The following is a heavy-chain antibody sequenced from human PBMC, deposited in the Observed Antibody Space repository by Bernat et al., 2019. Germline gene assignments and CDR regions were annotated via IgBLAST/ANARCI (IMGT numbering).Heavy chain of an antibody. CDR1: GYSFTSYW. D-gene: IGHD6-13*01. V-gene: IGHV5-51*01. CDR2: IYPGDSDT. J-gene: IGHJ2*01. CDR3: ARRPSSSSWYFNWYFDL. Sequence: EVQLVQSGAEVKKPGESLKISCKGSGYSFTSYWIGWVRQMPGKGLEWMGIIYPGDSDTRYSPSFHGQVTISADKSSSTAYLQWSSLKASDTAMYYCARRPSSSSWYFNWYFDLWGRGTLVTVSS.